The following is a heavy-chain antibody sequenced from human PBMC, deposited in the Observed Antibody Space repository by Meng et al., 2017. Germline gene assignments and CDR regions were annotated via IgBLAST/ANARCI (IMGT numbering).Heavy chain of an antibody. CDR1: GFSLSTCGVG. V-gene: IGHV2-5*02. CDR3: AHRRDYYGSGNHFDY. D-gene: IGHD3-10*01. CDR2: IYWDDDK. J-gene: IGHJ4*02. Sequence: HITSQGSGPTRVTPTQTLTLTLTFSGFSLSTCGVGVCWIRQPPGKALEWLALIYWDDDKRYSPSLKSRLTITKDTSKNQVVLTMTNMDPVDTAAYYCAHRRDYYGSGNHFDYWGQGTLVTVSS.